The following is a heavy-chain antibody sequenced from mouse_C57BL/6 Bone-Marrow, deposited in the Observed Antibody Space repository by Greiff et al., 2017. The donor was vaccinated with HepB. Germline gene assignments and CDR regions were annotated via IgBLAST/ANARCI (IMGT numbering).Heavy chain of an antibody. V-gene: IGHV14-4*01. Sequence: VQLQQSGAELVRPGASVKLSCTASGFNIKVDYMHWVKQRPEQGLEWIGWIDPENGDTEYASKFQGKATITADTSSNTAYLQLSSLTSEDTAVYYCTTYYSNYWYFDVWGTGTTVTVSS. CDR2: IDPENGDT. J-gene: IGHJ1*03. D-gene: IGHD2-5*01. CDR1: GFNIKVDY. CDR3: TTYYSNYWYFDV.